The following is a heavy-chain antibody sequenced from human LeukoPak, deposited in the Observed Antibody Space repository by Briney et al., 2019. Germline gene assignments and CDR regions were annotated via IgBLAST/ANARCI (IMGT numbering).Heavy chain of an antibody. Sequence: SETLSLTCAVYGGSFSGYYWSWIRQPPGKGLEWIGEINHSGSTNYNPSLKSRVTISVDTSKNQFSLKLSSVTAADTAVYYCAREAPDFWSGYYRNEPFDYWGQGTLVTVSS. J-gene: IGHJ4*02. CDR1: GGSFSGYY. CDR3: AREAPDFWSGYYRNEPFDY. V-gene: IGHV4-34*01. D-gene: IGHD3-3*01. CDR2: INHSGST.